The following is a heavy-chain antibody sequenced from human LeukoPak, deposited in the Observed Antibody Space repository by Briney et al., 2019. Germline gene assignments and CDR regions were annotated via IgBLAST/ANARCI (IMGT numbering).Heavy chain of an antibody. CDR3: ARDPRWLQFLDY. CDR1: GFTFSSYW. Sequence: GGSLRLSCAASGFTFSSYWMHWVRQAPGQGLVWVSRINSDGSSTSYADSVKGRFTISRDNAKNTLYLQMNSLRAEDTAVYYCARDPRWLQFLDYWGQGTLVTVSS. D-gene: IGHD5-24*01. CDR2: INSDGSST. V-gene: IGHV3-74*01. J-gene: IGHJ4*02.